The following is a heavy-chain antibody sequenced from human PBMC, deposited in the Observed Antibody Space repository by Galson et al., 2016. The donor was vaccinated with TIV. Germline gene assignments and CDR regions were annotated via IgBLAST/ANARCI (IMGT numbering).Heavy chain of an antibody. CDR2: IYSTGST. CDR3: ARDRGNGQWFFDY. Sequence: ETLSLTCTVSGGAISGYYWSWVRQPPGKGLEWIGYIYSTGSTNFNPSLKSRVTMSVDTSKNQFSLRLSSVTAADTAVYYCARDRGNGQWFFDYWGQGTLVRVSS. D-gene: IGHD3-22*01. J-gene: IGHJ4*02. CDR1: GGAISGYY. V-gene: IGHV4-4*09.